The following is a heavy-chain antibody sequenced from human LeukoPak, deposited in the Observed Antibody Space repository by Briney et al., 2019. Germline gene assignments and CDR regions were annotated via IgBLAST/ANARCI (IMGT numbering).Heavy chain of an antibody. V-gene: IGHV1-46*01. J-gene: IGHJ1*01. Sequence: ASVKVSCKASGYTFTSYYMHWVRQAPGQGLEWMGIINPSGGSTSYAQKFQGRVTMTRDTSTSTVYMELSSLRSEDTAVYHCARDDSSGYSPFEYFQHWGQGTLVTVSS. CDR2: INPSGGST. D-gene: IGHD3-22*01. CDR1: GYTFTSYY. CDR3: ARDDSSGYSPFEYFQH.